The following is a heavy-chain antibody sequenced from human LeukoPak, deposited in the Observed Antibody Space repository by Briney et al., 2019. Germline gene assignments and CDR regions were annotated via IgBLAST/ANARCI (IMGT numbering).Heavy chain of an antibody. J-gene: IGHJ4*02. CDR2: IYPSDSDT. CDR3: ARYCDTTSCYRY. V-gene: IGHV5-51*01. CDR1: GYTFTNYW. Sequence: GESLKISCQGSGYTFTNYWIGWVRQLPGKGLEGMGIIYPSDSDTIYNPSFQGQVTISVEKSTNTAYLQWSSLKASDTAMYFCARYCDTTSCYRYWGQGTLVTVSS. D-gene: IGHD2-2*01.